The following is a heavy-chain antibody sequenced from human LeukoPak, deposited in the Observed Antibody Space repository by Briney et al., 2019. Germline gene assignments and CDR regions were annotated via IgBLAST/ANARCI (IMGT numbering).Heavy chain of an antibody. CDR3: VRGLNALGVYLNY. CDR1: GGSFSGYY. CDR2: INHSGGT. Sequence: PSETLSLTCAVYGGSFSGYYWSWIRQPPGKGLEWIGEINHSGGTNYNPSLKSRVTISVDTSKNQFSLKLSSVTAADTAVYYCVRGLNALGVYLNYWGQGTLVTVSS. V-gene: IGHV4-34*01. D-gene: IGHD2-8*01. J-gene: IGHJ4*02.